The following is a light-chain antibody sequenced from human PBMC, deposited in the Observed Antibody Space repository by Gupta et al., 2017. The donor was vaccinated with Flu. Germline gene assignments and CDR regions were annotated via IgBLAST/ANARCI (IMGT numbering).Light chain of an antibody. CDR2: EDR. V-gene: IGLV3-21*02. J-gene: IGLJ3*02. CDR1: NIGSES. Sequence: SYVLTQPPSVSVAPGQTARIACGGDNIGSESVHWYQQKPGQAPVLVVYEDRFRPSGIPERFSGSNSVNTATLTIRRVEAGDEADYYCQVWDSSSDQWVFGGGTKLTVL. CDR3: QVWDSSSDQWV.